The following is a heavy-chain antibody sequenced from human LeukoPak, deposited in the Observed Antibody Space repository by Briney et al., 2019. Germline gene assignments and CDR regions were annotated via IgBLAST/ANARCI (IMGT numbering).Heavy chain of an antibody. V-gene: IGHV4-39*01. CDR1: GGSISSSSYY. J-gene: IGHJ4*02. Sequence: SETLSLTCTVSGGSISSSSYYWGWIRQPPGKGLEWIGSIYYSGSTYYNPSLKSRVTVSVDTSKNQFSLKLSSVTAADTAVYYCARLKIRDGAYYYDFWSGYHYYFDYWGQGTLVTVSS. CDR2: IYYSGST. D-gene: IGHD3-3*01. CDR3: ARLKIRDGAYYYDFWSGYHYYFDY.